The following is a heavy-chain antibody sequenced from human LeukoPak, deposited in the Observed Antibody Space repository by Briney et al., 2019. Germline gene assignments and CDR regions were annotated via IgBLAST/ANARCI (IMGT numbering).Heavy chain of an antibody. CDR3: ARRAGSYSFDY. CDR1: GFTFSTYG. Sequence: AGGSLRLSCAASGFTFSTYGMNWVRQAPGKGLEWVSVISGSGGSTNYADSVKGRFTISRDNSKNTLYLQMNSLRAEDTAVYYCARRAGSYSFDYWGQGTLVTVSS. D-gene: IGHD3-10*01. V-gene: IGHV3-23*01. J-gene: IGHJ4*02. CDR2: ISGSGGST.